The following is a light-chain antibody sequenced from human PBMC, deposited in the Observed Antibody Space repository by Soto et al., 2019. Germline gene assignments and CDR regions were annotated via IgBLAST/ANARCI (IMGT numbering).Light chain of an antibody. CDR2: GAS. J-gene: IGKJ4*01. V-gene: IGKV3-20*01. Sequence: EIVLTQSPCTLSLSPGERATLSCRASQSVSSSLAWYQQKPGQAPRLLIYGASSRATGIPDRFSGSGSGTDFPLTISRLEPEDFAVYYCQQYSSAPPLTLGGGTKVEIK. CDR1: QSVSSS. CDR3: QQYSSAPPLT.